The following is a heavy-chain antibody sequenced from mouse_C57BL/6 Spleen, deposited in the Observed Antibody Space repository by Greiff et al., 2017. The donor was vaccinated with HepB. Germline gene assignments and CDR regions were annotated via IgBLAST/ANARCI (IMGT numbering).Heavy chain of an antibody. J-gene: IGHJ4*01. CDR1: GYAFTNYL. D-gene: IGHD3-1*01. V-gene: IGHV1-54*01. Sequence: VQLQQSGAELVRPGTSVKVSCKASGYAFTNYLIEWVKQRPGQGLEWIGVINPGSGGTNYNEKFKGKATLTADKSSSTAYMQLSSLTSEDSTVYFCARSGNSAMDYWGQGTSVTVSS. CDR2: INPGSGGT. CDR3: ARSGNSAMDY.